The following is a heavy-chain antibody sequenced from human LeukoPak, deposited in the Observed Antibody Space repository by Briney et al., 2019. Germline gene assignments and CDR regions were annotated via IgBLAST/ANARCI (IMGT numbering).Heavy chain of an antibody. V-gene: IGHV4-34*01. J-gene: IGHJ6*03. CDR1: GGSFSGYY. Sequence: SETLSLTCAVYGGSFSGYYWSWIRQPPGKGLEWIGEINHSGSTNYNPSLRSRVTISLDTSKNQFSLKLSSVTAADTAVYYCAREGGSGGNNYYYYMDVWGKGTTVTVSS. D-gene: IGHD2-15*01. CDR3: AREGGSGGNNYYYYMDV. CDR2: INHSGST.